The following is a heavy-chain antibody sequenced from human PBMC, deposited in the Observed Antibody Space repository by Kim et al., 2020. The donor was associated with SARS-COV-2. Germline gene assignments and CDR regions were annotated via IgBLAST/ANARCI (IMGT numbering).Heavy chain of an antibody. D-gene: IGHD3-10*01. J-gene: IGHJ4*02. CDR1: GFTFDDYT. Sequence: GGSLRLSCAASGFTFDDYTMNWVRQAPGKGLEWVSLISWDGGSTYYADSVKGRFTISRDNSKNTLYLQMNSLRTEDTALYYCAKDMGYYYGSGNYRGFNYWGQGALVTVS. CDR2: ISWDGGST. CDR3: AKDMGYYYGSGNYRGFNY. V-gene: IGHV3-43*01.